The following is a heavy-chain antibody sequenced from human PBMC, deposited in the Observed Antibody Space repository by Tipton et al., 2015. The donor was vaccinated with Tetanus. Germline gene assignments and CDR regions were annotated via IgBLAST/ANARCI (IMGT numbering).Heavy chain of an antibody. CDR1: GGSVTGYL. CDR3: ARRRATAPFDY. V-gene: IGHV4-34*01. Sequence: TLSLTCAVYGGSVTGYLWSWIRQPPGKGLEWIGEINHGGSTKYNPSLTSRVTISIDTSKNQFSPKLSSVTAADTAVFYCARRRATAPFDYWGQGSLVTVSS. CDR2: INHGGST. J-gene: IGHJ4*02. D-gene: IGHD5-12*01.